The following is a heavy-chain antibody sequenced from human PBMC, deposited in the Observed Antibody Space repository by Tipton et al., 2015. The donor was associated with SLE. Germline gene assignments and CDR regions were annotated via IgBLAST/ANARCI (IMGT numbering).Heavy chain of an antibody. D-gene: IGHD2-15*01. Sequence: LRLSCAVYGGSFSGYYWNWIRQPPGKGLEWIGEINHSGSTNYNPSLKSRVTIAVDTSKKQLSLKVTSVTAADTAVYYCARGQDDCRGERCYSMGGYWGQGTLVTVSS. CDR1: GGSFSGYY. V-gene: IGHV4-34*01. CDR2: INHSGST. CDR3: ARGQDDCRGERCYSMGGY. J-gene: IGHJ4*02.